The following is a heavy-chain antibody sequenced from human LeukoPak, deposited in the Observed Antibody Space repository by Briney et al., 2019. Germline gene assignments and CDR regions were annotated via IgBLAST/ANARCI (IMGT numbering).Heavy chain of an antibody. D-gene: IGHD3-10*01. V-gene: IGHV6-1*01. CDR2: TYYYKSKWYT. CDR3: ESDGAQKRELLGWFDP. Sequence: SQTLSLTCAISGDSVSSNSAAWNWIRQSPSSGLEWLGSTYYYKSKWYTDYAGSVKSRITINPDTSKTKFSLNMKCVTAEETADYYCESDGAQKRELLGWFDPWGQGTLVTVSS. J-gene: IGHJ5*02. CDR1: GDSVSSNSAA.